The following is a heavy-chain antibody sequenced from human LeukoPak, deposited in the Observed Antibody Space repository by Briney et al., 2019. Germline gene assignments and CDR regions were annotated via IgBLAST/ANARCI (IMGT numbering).Heavy chain of an antibody. D-gene: IGHD6-19*01. CDR3: ARFAVHRRITVAGQFGLDY. J-gene: IGHJ4*02. CDR2: FDPEDGGT. Sequence: GASVKVSCKVSGYTLTELSMHWVRQAPGKGLEWMGGFDPEDGGTIYAQKFQGRVTMTRDTSTSTVYMELSSLRSEDTAVYYCARFAVHRRITVAGQFGLDYWGQGTLVSVSS. CDR1: GYTLTELS. V-gene: IGHV1-24*01.